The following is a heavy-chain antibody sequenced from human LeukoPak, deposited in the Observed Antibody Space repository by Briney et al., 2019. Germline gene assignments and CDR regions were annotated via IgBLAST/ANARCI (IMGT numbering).Heavy chain of an antibody. D-gene: IGHD2-2*01. CDR2: IYYSGST. Sequence: PSETLSLTCTVSGGSISSSSYYWGWIRQPPGKGLEWIGSIYYSGSTYYNPSLKSRVTISVDTSKNQFSLKLSSVTAADTAVYYCARHGKGDLVVVPAAINWFDPWGQGTLVTVSS. CDR3: ARHGKGDLVVVPAAINWFDP. CDR1: GGSISSSSYY. V-gene: IGHV4-39*01. J-gene: IGHJ5*02.